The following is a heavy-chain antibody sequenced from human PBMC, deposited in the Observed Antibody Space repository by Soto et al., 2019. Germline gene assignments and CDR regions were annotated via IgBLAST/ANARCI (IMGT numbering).Heavy chain of an antibody. CDR2: IYYSGST. V-gene: IGHV4-31*03. CDR1: GGSISSGGYY. CDR3: ASLPYGSGIHYFDY. J-gene: IGHJ4*02. Sequence: QVQLQESGPGLVKPSQTLSLTCTVSGGSISSGGYYWSWIRQHPGKGLEWSGYIYYSGSTYYNPSLKGRVTILVDTSKNQFSLQLSSVTAADTAVYYCASLPYGSGIHYFDYWGQGTLVTVSS. D-gene: IGHD3-10*01.